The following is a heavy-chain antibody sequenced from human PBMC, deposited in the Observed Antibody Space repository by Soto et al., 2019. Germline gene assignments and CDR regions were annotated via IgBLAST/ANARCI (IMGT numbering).Heavy chain of an antibody. CDR3: ARDYYDSSGAIDY. CDR1: GFTFSSYA. J-gene: IGHJ4*02. CDR2: ISYDGSNK. Sequence: GGSLRLSCAASGFTFSSYAMHWVRQAPGKGLEWVAVISYDGSNKYYADSVKGRFTISRDNSKNTLYLQMNSLRAEDTAVYYCARDYYDSSGAIDYWGQGTLVTVSS. D-gene: IGHD3-22*01. V-gene: IGHV3-30-3*01.